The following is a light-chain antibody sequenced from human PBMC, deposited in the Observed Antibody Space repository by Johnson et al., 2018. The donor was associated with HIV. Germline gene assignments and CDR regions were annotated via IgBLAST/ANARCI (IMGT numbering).Light chain of an antibody. J-gene: IGLJ1*01. Sequence: QSVLTQPPSVSAAPGQKVAISCSGSSSNIGNNYVSWYQQLPGTAPKLLIYDDYKRHSGIPDRFSGSKSGTSATLGITGLQTWDEADYYCGTWDSSLGCVLGTVTKVTVL. V-gene: IGLV1-51*01. CDR2: DDY. CDR1: SSNIGNNY. CDR3: GTWDSSLGCV.